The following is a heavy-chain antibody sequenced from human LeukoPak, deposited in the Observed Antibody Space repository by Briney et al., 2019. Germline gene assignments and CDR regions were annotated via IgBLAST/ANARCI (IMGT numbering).Heavy chain of an antibody. CDR3: AKSPVGEGDSYFDY. CDR1: GFTFSSYA. J-gene: IGHJ4*02. V-gene: IGHV3-23*01. CDR2: ISGSGGST. D-gene: IGHD3-16*01. Sequence: GGSLRLSCAASGFTFSSYAMSWVRQAPGKGLEWVSAISGSGGSTYYADSVKGRFTISRDNSKNTLYLQMNSLRAEDTALYYCAKSPVGEGDSYFDYWGQGTLVTVSS.